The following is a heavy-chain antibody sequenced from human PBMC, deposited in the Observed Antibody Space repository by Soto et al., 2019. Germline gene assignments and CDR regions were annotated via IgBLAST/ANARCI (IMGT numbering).Heavy chain of an antibody. CDR3: ARAYDYSGSYEGSFDY. CDR1: GYTFTSYG. Sequence: ASVKVSCKASGYTFTSYGISWVRQAPGQGLEWMGWISAYNGNTNYAQKLQGRVTITRDTSARTAYMEVSNLRSEDTAVYYCARAYDYSGSYEGSFDYWGQGTLVTVSS. D-gene: IGHD3-22*01. J-gene: IGHJ4*02. V-gene: IGHV1-18*01. CDR2: ISAYNGNT.